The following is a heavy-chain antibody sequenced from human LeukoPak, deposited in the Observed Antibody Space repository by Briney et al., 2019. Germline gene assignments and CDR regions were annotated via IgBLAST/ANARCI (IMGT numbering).Heavy chain of an antibody. CDR2: INPNSGGT. J-gene: IGHJ4*02. V-gene: IGHV1-2*02. CDR3: ARDLYYYGSSGYPP. D-gene: IGHD3-22*01. Sequence: ASVKVSCKASGYTFTGYYMHWVRQAPGQGLEWMGWINPNSGGTNYAQKFQGRVTMTRDTSISTAYMELSRLRSDDTAVYYCARDLYYYGSSGYPPWGQGTLVTVSS. CDR1: GYTFTGYY.